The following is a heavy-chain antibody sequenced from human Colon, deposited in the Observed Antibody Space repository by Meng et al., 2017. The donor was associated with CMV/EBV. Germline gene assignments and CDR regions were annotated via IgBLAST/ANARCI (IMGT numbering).Heavy chain of an antibody. CDR2: ISSSGNTI. D-gene: IGHD1-7*01. Sequence: GESLKISCEASEFRFISYDMGWVRQAPRKGLEWISYISSSGNTIYYADSVKGRFIISRDNDKNSLYLQMNSLRAEDTAVYYCARGFQRFNWNYHSFDYWGQGQLVTVSS. V-gene: IGHV3-48*03. CDR3: ARGFQRFNWNYHSFDY. J-gene: IGHJ4*02. CDR1: EFRFISYD.